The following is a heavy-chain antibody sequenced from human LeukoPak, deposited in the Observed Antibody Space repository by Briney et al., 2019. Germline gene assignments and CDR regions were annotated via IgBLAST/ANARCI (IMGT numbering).Heavy chain of an antibody. D-gene: IGHD1-1*01. J-gene: IGHJ4*02. CDR3: TRGGSVAFDY. CDR2: IRSKTYGGTT. Sequence: PGRSLRLSCTASGFTFGDFAMTWFRRAPGKGLEWVGFIRSKTYGGTTEYAASVKGRFTISRDDSKSIAYLQMDSLKTEDTAVYYCTRGGSVAFDYWGQGTLVTVPS. V-gene: IGHV3-49*03. CDR1: GFTFGDFA.